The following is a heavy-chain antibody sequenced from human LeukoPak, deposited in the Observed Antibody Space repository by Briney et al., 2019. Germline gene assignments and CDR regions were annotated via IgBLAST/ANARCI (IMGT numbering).Heavy chain of an antibody. CDR3: ARAKTRYGDYVIDY. J-gene: IGHJ4*02. V-gene: IGHV4-4*07. CDR2: IYTSGST. D-gene: IGHD4-17*01. Sequence: SETLTLTCTVSGGSSSSYYWSWIRQPAGKALEWIGRIYTSGSTNYNPSLKSRVTMSVDTSKNQFSLKLSSVTAADTAVYYCARAKTRYGDYVIDYWGQGTLVTVSS. CDR1: GGSSSSYY.